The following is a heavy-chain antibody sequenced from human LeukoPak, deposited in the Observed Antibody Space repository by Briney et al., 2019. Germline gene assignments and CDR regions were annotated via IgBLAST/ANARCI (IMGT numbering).Heavy chain of an antibody. D-gene: IGHD3-10*01. Sequence: SETLSLTCTVSGGSISSSNYYWGWIRQPPGKGLEWIGSIYYSGSTYYNPSLKSRVTISVDTSKNQFSLKLSSVTAADTAVYYCATGRLLWFGEYFDYWGQGTLVTVSS. CDR3: ATGRLLWFGEYFDY. CDR2: IYYSGST. V-gene: IGHV4-39*01. J-gene: IGHJ4*02. CDR1: GGSISSSNYY.